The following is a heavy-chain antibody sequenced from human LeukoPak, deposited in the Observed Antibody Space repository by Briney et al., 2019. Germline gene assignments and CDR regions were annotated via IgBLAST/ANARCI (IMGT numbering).Heavy chain of an antibody. V-gene: IGHV3-13*04. Sequence: GGSLRLSCAASGFTFSSYDMHWVRQATGKGLEWVSAIGTAGDTYYPGSVKGRFTISRENAKNSLYLRMNSLRAGDTAVYYCARGTPYSSGLGFDPWGQGTLVTVSS. D-gene: IGHD6-19*01. CDR3: ARGTPYSSGLGFDP. CDR2: IGTAGDT. CDR1: GFTFSSYD. J-gene: IGHJ5*02.